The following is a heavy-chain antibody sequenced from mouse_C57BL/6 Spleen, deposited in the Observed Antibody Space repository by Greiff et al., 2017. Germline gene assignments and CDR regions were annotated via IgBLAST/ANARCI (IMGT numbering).Heavy chain of an antibody. J-gene: IGHJ2*01. CDR2: IDPETGGT. V-gene: IGHV1-15*01. D-gene: IGHD1-1*01. CDR3: TTIYGSPLYFDY. CDR1: GYTFTDYE. Sequence: VQLQQSGAELVRPGASVTLSCKASGYTFTDYEMHWVKQTPVHGLEWIGAIDPETGGTAYNQKFKGKAILTADKSSSTAYMELRSLTSEDSAVYYCTTIYGSPLYFDYWGQGTTLTVSS.